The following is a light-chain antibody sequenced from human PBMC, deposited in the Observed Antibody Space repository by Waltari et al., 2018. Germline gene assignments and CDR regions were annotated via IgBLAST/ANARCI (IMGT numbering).Light chain of an antibody. CDR3: SSYTSSSTGV. J-gene: IGLJ3*02. Sequence: QSALTQPASVSGSPGQSITISCTGTSSDVGGYHYVSWYHQHPGKAPKLMIYDVSNRPSGVSKRFSGSKSGNTASLSISGLQAEDEADYYCSSYTSSSTGVFGGGTKLTVL. CDR1: SSDVGGYHY. V-gene: IGLV2-14*01. CDR2: DVS.